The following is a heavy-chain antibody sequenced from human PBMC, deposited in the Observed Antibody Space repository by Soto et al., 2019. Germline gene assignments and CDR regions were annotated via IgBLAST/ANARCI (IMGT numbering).Heavy chain of an antibody. V-gene: IGHV6-1*01. CDR3: ARDVCGSSTSCYRRNYGMAV. CDR1: GDSVSSNSAA. CDR2: TYYRSKWYN. D-gene: IGHD2-2*01. Sequence: PSQTLSLTCAISGDSVSSNSAAWNWIRQSPSRGLEWLGRTYYRSKWYNDYAVSVKSRITINPDTSKNQFSLQLNSVTPEDTAVYYCARDVCGSSTSCYRRNYGMAVWGQGTTVTVSS. J-gene: IGHJ6*02.